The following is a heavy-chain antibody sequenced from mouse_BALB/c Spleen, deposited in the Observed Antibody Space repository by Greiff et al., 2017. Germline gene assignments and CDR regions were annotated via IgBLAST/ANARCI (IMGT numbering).Heavy chain of an antibody. CDR1: GFSLTSYG. J-gene: IGHJ4*01. CDR3: ASYYTTTEDYAMDY. CDR2: IWSGGST. V-gene: IGHV2-2*02. D-gene: IGHD2-12*01. Sequence: QVQLKESGPGLVQPSQSLSITCTVSGFSLTSYGVHWVRQSPGKGLEWLGVIWSGGSTDYNAAFISRLSISKDNSKSQVFFKMNSLQANDTAIYYCASYYTTTEDYAMDYWGQGTSVTVSS.